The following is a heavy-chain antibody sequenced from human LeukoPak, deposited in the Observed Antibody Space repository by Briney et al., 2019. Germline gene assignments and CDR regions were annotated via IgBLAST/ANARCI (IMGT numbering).Heavy chain of an antibody. Sequence: SETLSLTCTVSGGSISSSSYYWGWIRQPPGKGLEWIGSIYYSGSTYYNPSLKSRVTISVDTSKNQFSLKLSPVTAADTAVYYCARMVSSGWYYFDYWGQGTLVTVSS. CDR1: GGSISSSSYY. CDR2: IYYSGST. CDR3: ARMVSSGWYYFDY. V-gene: IGHV4-39*01. J-gene: IGHJ4*02. D-gene: IGHD6-19*01.